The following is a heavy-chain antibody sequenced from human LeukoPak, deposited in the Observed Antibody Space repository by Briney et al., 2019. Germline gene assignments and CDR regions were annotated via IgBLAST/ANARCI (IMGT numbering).Heavy chain of an antibody. V-gene: IGHV4-4*07. CDR1: GGSISSYY. Sequence: SETLSLTCTFSGGSISSYYWSWVRQPAGKGLQWIGRIHTSGSTNYNPSLKSRVTMSVDTSKNQFSLKLSSVTAADTAVYYCARDLQWLANFFDYWGQGTLVTVSS. CDR2: IHTSGST. D-gene: IGHD6-19*01. J-gene: IGHJ4*02. CDR3: ARDLQWLANFFDY.